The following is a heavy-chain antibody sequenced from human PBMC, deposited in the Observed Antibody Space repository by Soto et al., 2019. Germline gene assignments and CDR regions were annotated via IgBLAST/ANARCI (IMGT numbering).Heavy chain of an antibody. CDR2: VYYRGRS. CDR3: VSQRTTVPTQAYFDY. CDR1: VGSVPNSSHY. Sequence: SESLSLTCTVSVGSVPNSSHYWGWIRQSPGKGLEWIGSVYYRGRSYSKSSVKSRVTISVDTSKNRFSLSLNSVTASDTAVYFCVSQRTTVPTQAYFDYWGPGALVTVS. J-gene: IGHJ4*02. V-gene: IGHV4-39*01. D-gene: IGHD4-17*01.